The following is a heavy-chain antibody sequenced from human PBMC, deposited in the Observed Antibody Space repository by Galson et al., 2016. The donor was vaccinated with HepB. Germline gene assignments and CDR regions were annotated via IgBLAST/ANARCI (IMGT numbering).Heavy chain of an antibody. CDR3: ARVPISVTTSYFDN. V-gene: IGHV4-61*01. CDR1: GGSVSSTNSY. Sequence: SETLSLTCTVSGGSVSSTNSYWSWIRQPPGKGLEWIGFLYYTGSTNNNPSPESRVTLSVDTSTNQFSLKLSSATAADTAVYFCARVPISVTTSYFDNWGQGALVTVSS. D-gene: IGHD2/OR15-2a*01. J-gene: IGHJ4*02. CDR2: LYYTGST.